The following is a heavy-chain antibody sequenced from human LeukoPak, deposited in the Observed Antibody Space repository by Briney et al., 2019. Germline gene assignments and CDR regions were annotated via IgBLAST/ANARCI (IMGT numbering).Heavy chain of an antibody. CDR2: ISAYNGNT. V-gene: IGHV1-18*04. Sequence: ASVKVSCNASGYTFTSYSISWVRQAPGQGLEWMGWISAYNGNTNYGQKLQGRVTMTTDTSTSTAYMELRSLRSDDTAVYYCARAAVAQGPIDYWGQGTLVTVSS. D-gene: IGHD6-19*01. CDR3: ARAAVAQGPIDY. J-gene: IGHJ4*02. CDR1: GYTFTSYS.